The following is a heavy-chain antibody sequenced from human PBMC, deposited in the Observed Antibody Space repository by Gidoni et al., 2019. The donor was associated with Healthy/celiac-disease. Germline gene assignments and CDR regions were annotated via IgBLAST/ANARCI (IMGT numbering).Heavy chain of an antibody. CDR1: GFTFSSYA. V-gene: IGHV3-30-3*01. CDR2: ISYDGSNK. CDR3: ARDLTGDVPY. Sequence: QVQLVESGGGVVQPGRSLRLSCAASGFTFSSYAMHWVRQAPGKGLEWVAVISYDGSNKYYADSVKGRFTISRDNSKNTLYLQMNSLRAEDTAVYYCARDLTGDVPYWGQGTLVTVSS. D-gene: IGHD7-27*01. J-gene: IGHJ4*02.